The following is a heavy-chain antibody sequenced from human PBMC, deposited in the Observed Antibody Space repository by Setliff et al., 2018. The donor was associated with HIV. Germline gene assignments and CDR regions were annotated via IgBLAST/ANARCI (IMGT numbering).Heavy chain of an antibody. CDR1: GGSISGHY. D-gene: IGHD2-2*01. J-gene: IGHJ6*03. Sequence: PSETLSLTCTVSGGSISGHYWSWIRQPPGEGLEWIAYIFYTGSTNYNPSLKSRVTISVDTSKNQFFLKLSSVTAADTAVYYCVRGYCSSTTCYDDYYYMDVWGKGSTVTVSS. V-gene: IGHV4-59*11. CDR2: IFYTGST. CDR3: VRGYCSSTTCYDDYYYMDV.